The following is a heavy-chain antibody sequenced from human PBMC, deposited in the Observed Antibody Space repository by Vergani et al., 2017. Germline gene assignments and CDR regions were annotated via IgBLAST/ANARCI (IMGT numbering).Heavy chain of an antibody. CDR1: GGTFSSYA. J-gene: IGHJ4*02. V-gene: IGHV3-23*04. CDR2: ISGSGGST. D-gene: IGHD1-26*01. CDR3: ANFGEWELRRN. Sequence: VQLVQSGAEVKKPGSSVKVSCKASGGTFSSYAMSWVRQAPGKGLEWVSAISGSGGSTYYADSVKGRFTISRDNSKNTLYLQMNSLRAEDTAVYYCANFGEWELRRNWGQGTLVTVSS.